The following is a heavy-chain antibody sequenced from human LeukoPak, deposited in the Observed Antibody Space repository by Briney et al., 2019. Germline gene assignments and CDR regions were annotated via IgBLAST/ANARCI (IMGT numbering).Heavy chain of an antibody. V-gene: IGHV3-23*01. CDR1: GFIFRNFA. J-gene: IGHJ4*02. CDR2: VHGRT. D-gene: IGHD5-24*01. CDR3: AKDQTGDGYNSI. Sequence: GGSLRLSCAASGFIFRNFAMSWVRQAPGKGLEWVSTVHGRTYYADSMKGRFTISRDDSRSTLYLQMDNLRAEDTAVYYCAKDQTGDGYNSIWGQGTLVTVPS.